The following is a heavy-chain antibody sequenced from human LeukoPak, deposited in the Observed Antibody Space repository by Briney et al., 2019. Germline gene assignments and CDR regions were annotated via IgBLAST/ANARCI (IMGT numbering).Heavy chain of an antibody. V-gene: IGHV3-23*01. J-gene: IGHJ4*02. CDR2: ISGGGDNT. Sequence: GGSLRLSCAASGFTFSSYAMSWVRQAPGKGLEWVSSISGGGDNTYYADSVKGRFTISRDNSKNTLYVQMNSLRAGDTAVYYCARASYCSNGVCYLVEYWGQGTLVTVSS. CDR3: ARASYCSNGVCYLVEY. D-gene: IGHD2-8*01. CDR1: GFTFSSYA.